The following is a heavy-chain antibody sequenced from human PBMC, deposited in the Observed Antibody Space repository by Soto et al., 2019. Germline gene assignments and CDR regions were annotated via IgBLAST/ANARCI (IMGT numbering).Heavy chain of an antibody. CDR3: ARRRCTGGSCYVDY. CDR2: INPGSGST. D-gene: IGHD2-15*01. V-gene: IGHV1-46*01. CDR1: GYTFTSYY. J-gene: IGHJ4*02. Sequence: ASVKVSCTASGYTFTSYYIDGVRQAPGHGLEWMGIINPGSGSTSYAQKFQGRVTMTRDTSAYTVYMELSSLSSDDTAVYYCARRRCTGGSCYVDYWGQGTLVTVSS.